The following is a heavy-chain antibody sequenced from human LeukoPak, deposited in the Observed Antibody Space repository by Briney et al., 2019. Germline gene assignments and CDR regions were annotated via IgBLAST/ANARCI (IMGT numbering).Heavy chain of an antibody. CDR3: ARTPGYSSSWYDY. CDR1: GGSISRSSYY. V-gene: IGHV4-39*01. CDR2: IYYSGST. J-gene: IGHJ4*02. D-gene: IGHD6-13*01. Sequence: SETLSLTCTVSGGSISRSSYYWGWIRQPPGKGLEWIGSIYYSGSTYYNPSLKSRVTISVDTSKNQFSLKLSSVTAADTAVYYCARTPGYSSSWYDYWGQGTLVTVSS.